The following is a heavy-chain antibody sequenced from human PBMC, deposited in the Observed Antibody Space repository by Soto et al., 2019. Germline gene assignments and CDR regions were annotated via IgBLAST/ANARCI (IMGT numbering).Heavy chain of an antibody. CDR3: AREDRDRETGLVPAAIDGMDV. D-gene: IGHD2-2*01. CDR2: IIPIFGIA. Sequence: SVKVCCKASRVTFSWYTITWVRQAPGHGLEWIGRIIPIFGIASYAQKFQGRVTITADESTSTAYMELSSLRSDDTAVYYCAREDRDRETGLVPAAIDGMDVWGQGTTVTVSS. V-gene: IGHV1-69*13. CDR1: RVTFSWYT. J-gene: IGHJ6*02.